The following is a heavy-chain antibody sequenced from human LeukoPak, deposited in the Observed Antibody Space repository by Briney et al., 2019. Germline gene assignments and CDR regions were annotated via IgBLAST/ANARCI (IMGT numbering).Heavy chain of an antibody. V-gene: IGHV1-2*04. J-gene: IGHJ4*02. CDR1: GYTFTGYY. Sequence: GASVKVSCKASGYTFTGYYMHWVRQAPGQGLEWMGWINPNSGGTNYAQKFQGWVTMTRDTSISTAYMELSRLRSGDTAVYYCARDQSGYSYGYDFDYWGQGTLVTVSS. CDR3: ARDQSGYSYGYDFDY. CDR2: INPNSGGT. D-gene: IGHD5-18*01.